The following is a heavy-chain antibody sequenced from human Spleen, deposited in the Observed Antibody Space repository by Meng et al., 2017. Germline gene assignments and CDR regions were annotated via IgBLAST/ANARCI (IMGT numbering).Heavy chain of an antibody. Sequence: GESLKISCAASGFTVSSNYMSWVRQAPGKGLERVSVIYSGGSTYYADSVKGRFTISRDNSKNTLYLQMNSLRAEDTAVYYCAKVTSGEWFDPWGQGILVTVSS. D-gene: IGHD3-10*01. J-gene: IGHJ5*02. CDR1: GFTVSSNY. CDR3: AKVTSGEWFDP. V-gene: IGHV3-66*02. CDR2: IYSGGST.